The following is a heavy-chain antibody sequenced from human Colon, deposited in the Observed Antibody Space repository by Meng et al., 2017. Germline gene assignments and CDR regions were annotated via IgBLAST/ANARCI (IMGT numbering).Heavy chain of an antibody. CDR3: ARAVVRGVDADAFDI. Sequence: SETLSLTCTVSGDSISSGSYFWSWIRQPAGKGLEWIGRIYTSGSTNYNPSLESPVTISVDPSRNQFSLKLISVTAADTAVYYCARAVVRGVDADAFDIWGQGTVVTVSS. J-gene: IGHJ3*02. D-gene: IGHD3-10*01. CDR2: IYTSGST. V-gene: IGHV4-61*02. CDR1: GDSISSGSYF.